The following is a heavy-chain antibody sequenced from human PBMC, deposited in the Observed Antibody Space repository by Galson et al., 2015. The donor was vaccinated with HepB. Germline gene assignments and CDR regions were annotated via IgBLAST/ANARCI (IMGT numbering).Heavy chain of an antibody. V-gene: IGHV3-11*06. D-gene: IGHD5-24*01. CDR3: ARWLEEMATIRFDP. CDR2: ISSSSSYT. Sequence: SLRLSCAASGFTFSDYYMSWIRQAPGKGLEWVSYISSSSSYTNYADSVKGRFTISRDNAKNSLYLQMNSLRAEDTAVYYCARWLEEMATIRFDPWGQGTLVTVSS. CDR1: GFTFSDYY. J-gene: IGHJ5*02.